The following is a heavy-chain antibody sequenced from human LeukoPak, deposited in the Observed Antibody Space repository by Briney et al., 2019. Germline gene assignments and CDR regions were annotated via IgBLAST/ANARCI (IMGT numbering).Heavy chain of an antibody. J-gene: IGHJ4*02. Sequence: SGGSLRLSCAASGFTFTSYSLNWVRQAPGKGLEWVSSISSSSNYIYYADSVKGRFTISRDNAKNSLYLQMNSLRAEDTAVYYCARDYYGDYNFDYWGQGTLVTVSS. CDR2: ISSSSNYI. V-gene: IGHV3-21*01. CDR1: GFTFTSYS. CDR3: ARDYYGDYNFDY. D-gene: IGHD4-17*01.